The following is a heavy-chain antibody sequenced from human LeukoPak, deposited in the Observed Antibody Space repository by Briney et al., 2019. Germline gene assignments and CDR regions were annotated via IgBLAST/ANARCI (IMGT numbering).Heavy chain of an antibody. CDR2: IWYDGSNK. D-gene: IGHD3-16*01. J-gene: IGHJ4*02. CDR3: ARDGDYGSGVDY. Sequence: GGSLRLSCAASGFTFSSYGMHWVRQAPGKGLEWVTVIWYDGSNKYYADSVKGRFTISRDNSKNTLYLQMNSLRAEDTAVYYCARDGDYGSGVDYWGQGILVTVSS. CDR1: GFTFSSYG. V-gene: IGHV3-33*01.